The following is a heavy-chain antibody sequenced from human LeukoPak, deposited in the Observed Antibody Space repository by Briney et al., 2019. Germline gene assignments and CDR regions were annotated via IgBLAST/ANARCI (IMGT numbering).Heavy chain of an antibody. CDR1: GFTFSSAW. J-gene: IGHJ6*03. CDR2: IKQTSSRGAT. CDR3: TIPGDCSSTSCYDSYYYYYMDV. D-gene: IGHD2-2*01. Sequence: GGSLRLSCAASGFTFSSAWLSWVRQAPGKGLEWVGRIKQTSSRGATDYAAPVKGRFTISRDDSKNTLYLQMNSLKTEDTAVYYCTIPGDCSSTSCYDSYYYYYMDVWGKGTTVTVSS. V-gene: IGHV3-15*01.